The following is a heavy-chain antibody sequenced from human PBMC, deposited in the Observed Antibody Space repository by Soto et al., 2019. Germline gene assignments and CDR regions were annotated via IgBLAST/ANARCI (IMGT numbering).Heavy chain of an antibody. CDR3: ATWSGEALPSALDY. CDR1: GGTFSTYV. Sequence: QVQLVQSGAEVKKPGSSVKVSCKASGGTFSTYVISWVRQAPGQGLEWMGMIVPIFGTSNYAQKFQGRVTISADEYTSTAYMELSSLRSDDTAVYYCATWSGEALPSALDYWGQGALVTVSS. V-gene: IGHV1-69*15. J-gene: IGHJ4*02. D-gene: IGHD6-25*01. CDR2: IVPIFGTS.